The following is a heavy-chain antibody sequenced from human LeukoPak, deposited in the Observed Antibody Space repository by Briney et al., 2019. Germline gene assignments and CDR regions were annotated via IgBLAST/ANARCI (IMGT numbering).Heavy chain of an antibody. J-gene: IGHJ3*02. CDR1: GFTFSSYD. V-gene: IGHV3-13*01. D-gene: IGHD6-19*01. CDR3: ARQIAVAGSDAFDI. CDR2: IGTAGDT. Sequence: PGGSLRLSCAASGFTFSSYDMHWVRQATGKGLEWVSAIGTAGDTYYPGPVKGRFTISRENAKNSLYLQMNSLRAEDTAVYYCARQIAVAGSDAFDIWGQGTMVTVSS.